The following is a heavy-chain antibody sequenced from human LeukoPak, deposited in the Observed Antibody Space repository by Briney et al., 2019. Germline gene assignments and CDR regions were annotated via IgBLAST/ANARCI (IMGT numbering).Heavy chain of an antibody. CDR2: ITGSGGRT. J-gene: IGHJ4*02. V-gene: IGHV3-23*01. D-gene: IGHD2-2*01. CDR3: ARDEGRYCSSTSCYGGY. CDR1: QFKFNNYG. Sequence: GGSLRLSCATSQFKFNNYGMTWVRQAPGKGLEWVSSITGSGGRTQYADSVQGRFTISRDNSKNTLYLQMNSLRAEDTAVYYCARDEGRYCSSTSCYGGYWGQGTLVTVSS.